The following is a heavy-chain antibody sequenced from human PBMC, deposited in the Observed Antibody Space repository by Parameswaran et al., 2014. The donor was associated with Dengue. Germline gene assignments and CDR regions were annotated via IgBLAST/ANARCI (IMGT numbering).Heavy chain of an antibody. CDR3: ARSLGYCSSTSCIPLGY. J-gene: IGHJ4*02. V-gene: IGHV5-51*01. CDR2: IYPGDSDT. D-gene: IGHD2-2*01. Sequence: GASVKVSCKGSGYSFTGYWIGWVRQMPGKGLEWMGIIYPGDSDTRYSPSFQGQVTISADKSISTAYLQWSSLKASDTAMYYCARSLGYCSSTSCIPLGYWGQGTLVTVSS. CDR1: GYSFTGYW.